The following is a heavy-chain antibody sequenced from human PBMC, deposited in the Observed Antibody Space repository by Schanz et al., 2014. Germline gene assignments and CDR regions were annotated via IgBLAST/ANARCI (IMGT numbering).Heavy chain of an antibody. Sequence: QILLVQPGPEVKKPGASATVSCKASGYDFHIYAYSWVRQAPGQGPEWIGWISGYTGDAKYAQKFQHRVNMTTDRTTSTVYMELRSLRFDDTAVDFCARDNGRSPAANSFDYWGQGTRVTVSS. V-gene: IGHV1-18*01. CDR3: ARDNGRSPAANSFDY. CDR2: ISGYTGDA. CDR1: GYDFHIYA. J-gene: IGHJ4*02. D-gene: IGHD1-26*01.